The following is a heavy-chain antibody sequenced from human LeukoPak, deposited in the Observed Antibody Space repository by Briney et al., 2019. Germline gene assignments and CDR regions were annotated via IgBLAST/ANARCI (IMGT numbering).Heavy chain of an antibody. CDR3: ARDEKRITVFGVRYYYMEV. J-gene: IGHJ6*03. D-gene: IGHD3-3*01. Sequence: PSETLSLTCTVSGGSISSYYWSWIRQPPGKGLEWIGYIYYSGSTNYNPSLKSRVTISVDTSKNQFSLKLSSVTAADTAVYYCARDEKRITVFGVRYYYMEVWGKGTTVTVSS. CDR1: GGSISSYY. V-gene: IGHV4-59*01. CDR2: IYYSGST.